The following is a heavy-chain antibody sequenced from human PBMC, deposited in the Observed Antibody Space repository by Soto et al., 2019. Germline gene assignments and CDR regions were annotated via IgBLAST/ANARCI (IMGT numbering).Heavy chain of an antibody. V-gene: IGHV3-23*01. CDR1: GFTFSSYA. CDR3: ANNYDSSGYYFDY. Sequence: GGSLRLSCAASGFTFSSYAMSWVRQAPGKGLEWVSAIIGSGGSTYYADSVKGRFTISRDNSKNTLYLQMNSLRAEDTAVYYCANNYDSSGYYFDYWGQGTLVTVSS. J-gene: IGHJ4*02. CDR2: IIGSGGST. D-gene: IGHD3-22*01.